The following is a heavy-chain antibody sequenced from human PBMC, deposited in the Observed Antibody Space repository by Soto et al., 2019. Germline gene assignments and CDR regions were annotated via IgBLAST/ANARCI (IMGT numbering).Heavy chain of an antibody. CDR1: GGSIGGAGYS. CDR3: ARAHFYAGSGRFNKLMFDP. D-gene: IGHD3-10*01. CDR2: LYQSGTT. Sequence: SETLSLTCAVSGGSIGGAGYSWSWVRPPPGGGLEWIGYLYQSGTTLDSPSLKTRLTVSLDGSNSQFSLTLNSVTAADTAVYYCARAHFYAGSGRFNKLMFDPWGQGIQVTVSS. V-gene: IGHV4-30-2*01. J-gene: IGHJ5*02.